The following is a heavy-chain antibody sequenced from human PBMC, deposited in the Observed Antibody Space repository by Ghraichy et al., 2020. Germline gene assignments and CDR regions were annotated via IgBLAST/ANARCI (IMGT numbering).Heavy chain of an antibody. D-gene: IGHD6-13*01. V-gene: IGHV3-43D*03. CDR1: GFTFDDYA. Sequence: GGSLRLSCAASGFTFDDYAMHWVRQAPGKGLEWVSLISWDGGSTYYADSVKGRFTISRDNSKNSLYLQMNSLRAEDTALYYCAKDIIPRHSSSWYGVDYWGQGTLVTVSS. J-gene: IGHJ4*02. CDR3: AKDIIPRHSSSWYGVDY. CDR2: ISWDGGST.